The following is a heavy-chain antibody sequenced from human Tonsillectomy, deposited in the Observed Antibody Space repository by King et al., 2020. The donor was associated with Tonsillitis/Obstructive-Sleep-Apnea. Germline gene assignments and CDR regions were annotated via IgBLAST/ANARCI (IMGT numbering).Heavy chain of an antibody. CDR3: GTNAGDYYYYMDV. V-gene: IGHV4-34*01. Sequence: VQLQQWGAGLLKPSETLSLTCGVYGWSFSGYYWSWIRQPPGKGLEWIGEINHSGSTDYNSSPKRRVTISRDTSKNQFSLRLTSVTAADTAVYYCGTNAGDYYYYMDVWGKGTTVTVSS. J-gene: IGHJ6*03. CDR1: GWSFSGYY. CDR2: INHSGST. D-gene: IGHD2-2*01.